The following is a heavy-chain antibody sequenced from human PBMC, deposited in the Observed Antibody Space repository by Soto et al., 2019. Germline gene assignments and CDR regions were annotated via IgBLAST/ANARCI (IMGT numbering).Heavy chain of an antibody. CDR1: GFTFSSYA. Sequence: QVQLVESGGGVVQPGRSLRLSCAASGFTFSSYAMHWVRQAPGKGLECVAVISYDGSNKYYADSVKGRFTISRDNSKNTLYLQMNSLRAEDTAVYYCARDRDTAMVPFDYWGQGTLVTVSS. J-gene: IGHJ4*02. CDR3: ARDRDTAMVPFDY. D-gene: IGHD5-18*01. CDR2: ISYDGSNK. V-gene: IGHV3-30-3*01.